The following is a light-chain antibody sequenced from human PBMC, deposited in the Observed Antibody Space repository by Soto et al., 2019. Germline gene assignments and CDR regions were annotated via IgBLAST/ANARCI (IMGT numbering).Light chain of an antibody. J-gene: IGKJ1*01. CDR2: GAS. CDR1: QSVSSNY. CDR3: QQYGTSPWT. V-gene: IGKV3-20*01. Sequence: ETLLTQSPGTLSLSPGERATLSCRASQSVSSNYLAWYQQKPGQAPRLLTFGASSRATGIPDRFSASGSGTDFTLTISRLEPEDFAVYYCQQYGTSPWTFGQGTKVDIK.